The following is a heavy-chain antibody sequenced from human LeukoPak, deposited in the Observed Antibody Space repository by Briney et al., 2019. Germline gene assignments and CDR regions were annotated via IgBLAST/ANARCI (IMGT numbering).Heavy chain of an antibody. V-gene: IGHV4-34*01. CDR1: GGSFSGYY. J-gene: IGHJ4*02. CDR3: ARGADEMATTDY. Sequence: SETLSLTCAVYGGSFSGYYWSWIRQPPGKGLEWIGEINHSGSTNYNPSLKSRVTISVDTSKNRFSLKLSSVTAADTAVYYCARGADEMATTDYWGQGTLVTVSS. CDR2: INHSGST. D-gene: IGHD5-24*01.